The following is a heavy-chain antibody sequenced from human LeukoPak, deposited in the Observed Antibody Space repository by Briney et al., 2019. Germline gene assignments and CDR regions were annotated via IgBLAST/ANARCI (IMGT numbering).Heavy chain of an antibody. J-gene: IGHJ4*02. CDR1: GFTFSSYD. Sequence: GRSLRLSCAASGFTFSSYDMSWVRQAPGKGLEWVSTISGSGGTTNFADSVKGRFTISRENSKNTLSLQMNSLRAADTARYYCAKASRRHCSTSICYTLDYWGQGTLVTVSS. V-gene: IGHV3-23*01. CDR3: AKASRRHCSTSICYTLDY. CDR2: ISGSGGTT. D-gene: IGHD2-2*02.